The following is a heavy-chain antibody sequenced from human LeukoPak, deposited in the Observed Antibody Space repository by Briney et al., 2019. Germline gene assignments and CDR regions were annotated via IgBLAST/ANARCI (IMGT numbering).Heavy chain of an antibody. J-gene: IGHJ4*02. Sequence: ASVKVSCKASGYTFTSYYMHWVRQAPGQGLEWMGIINPSGGSTSYAQKFQGRVTMTRDTSTSTVYMELSSLRSEDTAVYYCAREGTGVYYYDSSGLFDYRGQGTRVTVSS. D-gene: IGHD3-22*01. CDR3: AREGTGVYYYDSSGLFDY. CDR2: INPSGGST. CDR1: GYTFTSYY. V-gene: IGHV1-46*01.